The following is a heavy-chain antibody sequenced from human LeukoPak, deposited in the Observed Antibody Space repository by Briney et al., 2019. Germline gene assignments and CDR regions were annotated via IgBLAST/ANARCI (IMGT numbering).Heavy chain of an antibody. J-gene: IGHJ6*02. D-gene: IGHD3-3*01. CDR3: ARVLSTPTYDFWSGYYWGMDV. V-gene: IGHV3-74*01. CDR1: EFTFSNYW. CDR2: IRGDGIVT. Sequence: GGSLRLSCVASEFTFSNYWIHWVRQAPGKGLVWVSRIRGDGIVTNYADSVEGRFTVSRDNSKNTLYLQMNSLRAEDTAVYYCARVLSTPTYDFWSGYYWGMDVWGQGTTVTVSS.